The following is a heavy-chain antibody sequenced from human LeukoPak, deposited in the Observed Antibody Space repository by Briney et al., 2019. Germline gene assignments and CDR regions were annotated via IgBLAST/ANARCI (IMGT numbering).Heavy chain of an antibody. J-gene: IGHJ3*02. V-gene: IGHV3-48*03. CDR2: ISGSGTDR. CDR1: GFTFSSYE. CDR3: ASRNQYCGGDCFWAFDI. Sequence: GGSLRLSCGTSGFTFSSYEMNWVRQAPGKGLEWVSYISGSGTDRYYADSVKGRFTISRDNAKNSLYLQMNSLRAEDTAVYYCASRNQYCGGDCFWAFDIWGQGTMVTVSS. D-gene: IGHD2-21*02.